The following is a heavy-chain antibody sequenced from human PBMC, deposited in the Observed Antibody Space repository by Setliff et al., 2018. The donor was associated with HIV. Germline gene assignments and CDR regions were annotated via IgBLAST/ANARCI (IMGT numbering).Heavy chain of an antibody. CDR3: ARLRTGGYYYYGMDV. CDR2: IYHAGNT. V-gene: IGHV4-59*04. Sequence: PSETLSLTCNVSGASISSYYWAWIRQPPGKGLEWIGYIYHAGNTYYNPSLKSRVTISVDTSKNQISLRLNSLTAADTAVYYCARLRTGGYYYYGMDVWGQGTTVTVSS. CDR1: GASISSYY. D-gene: IGHD2-15*01. J-gene: IGHJ6*02.